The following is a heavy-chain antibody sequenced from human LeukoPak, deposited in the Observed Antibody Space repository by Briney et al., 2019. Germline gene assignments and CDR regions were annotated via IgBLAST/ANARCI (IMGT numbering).Heavy chain of an antibody. Sequence: SETLSLTCTVSGGSITSDIFYWNWIRQHPGKGLEWIGSIHNSRGTSYNPSLENRLTISVDTSENQFFLKMSYVTAADTAMYYCGKVGGNSDSWGQGTLVTVSS. D-gene: IGHD4-23*01. CDR3: GKVGGNSDS. CDR1: GGSITSDIFY. CDR2: IHNSRGT. V-gene: IGHV4-31*03. J-gene: IGHJ5*01.